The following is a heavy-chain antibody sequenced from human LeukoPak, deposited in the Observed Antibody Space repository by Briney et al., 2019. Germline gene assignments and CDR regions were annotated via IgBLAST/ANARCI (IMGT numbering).Heavy chain of an antibody. CDR2: IYHSGST. Sequence: SETLSLTCTVSGYSISSGYYWGWIRQPPGQGLEWIGSIYHSGSTYYNPSLKSRVTISVDTSKNQFSLKLSSVTAADTAVYYCARDGGEWELLLPWFDPWGQGTLVTVSS. D-gene: IGHD1-26*01. V-gene: IGHV4-38-2*02. J-gene: IGHJ5*02. CDR1: GYSISSGYY. CDR3: ARDGGEWELLLPWFDP.